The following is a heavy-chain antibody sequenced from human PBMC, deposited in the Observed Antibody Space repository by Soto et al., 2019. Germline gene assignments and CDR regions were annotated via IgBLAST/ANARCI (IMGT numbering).Heavy chain of an antibody. V-gene: IGHV1-69*02. Sequence: QVQLVQSGAEVKKPGSSVKVSCKASGGTFSSYTISWVRQAPGQGLEWMGRIIPILGIANYAQKFQGRVKITADKSTSTAYMELSSLRSEDTAVYYCARVSGSWSSGWYLDYWGQGTLVTVSS. CDR1: GGTFSSYT. D-gene: IGHD6-19*01. CDR3: ARVSGSWSSGWYLDY. CDR2: IIPILGIA. J-gene: IGHJ4*02.